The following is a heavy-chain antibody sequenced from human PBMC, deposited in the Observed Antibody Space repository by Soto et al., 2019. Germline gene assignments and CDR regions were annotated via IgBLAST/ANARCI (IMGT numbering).Heavy chain of an antibody. J-gene: IGHJ4*02. CDR2: IIPIFGTA. CDR3: ARDGGVYDYSPFDY. D-gene: IGHD4-4*01. V-gene: IGHV1-69*12. CDR1: GGTFSSYA. Sequence: QVQLVQSGAEVKKPGSSVKVSCKASGGTFSSYAISWVRQAPGQGLEWMGGIIPIFGTANYAQKLQGRVPITADESTSPAYMELSSLRSEDTAVYYCARDGGVYDYSPFDYWGQGTLVTVSS.